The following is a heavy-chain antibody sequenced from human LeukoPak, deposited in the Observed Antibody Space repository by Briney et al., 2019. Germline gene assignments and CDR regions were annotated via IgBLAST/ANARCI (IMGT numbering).Heavy chain of an antibody. J-gene: IGHJ5*02. Sequence: SETLSLTCTVSGGSIHSYWSWIRQPAGKGLEWIGRISGSGTITYNPALRSRLTISIDTSKNQFSLKLMSVTAADTAVYYCARDSGTTGEVKFDPWGQGALVTVSS. CDR1: GGSIHSY. V-gene: IGHV4-4*07. D-gene: IGHD3-10*01. CDR2: ISGSGTI. CDR3: ARDSGTTGEVKFDP.